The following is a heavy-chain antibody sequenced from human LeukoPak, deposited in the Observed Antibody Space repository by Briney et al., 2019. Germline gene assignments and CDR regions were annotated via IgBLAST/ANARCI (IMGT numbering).Heavy chain of an antibody. CDR3: ARGRRDIGPLLFHYYSGGFDY. J-gene: IGHJ4*02. CDR2: INHSGST. D-gene: IGHD3-10*01. Sequence: SETLSLTCAVYGGSFSGYYWSWIRQPPGKGLEWIGEINHSGSTNYNPSLKSRVTISVDTSKNQFSLKLSSVTAADTAVYYCARGRRDIGPLLFHYYSGGFDYWGQGTLVTVSS. V-gene: IGHV4-34*01. CDR1: GGSFSGYY.